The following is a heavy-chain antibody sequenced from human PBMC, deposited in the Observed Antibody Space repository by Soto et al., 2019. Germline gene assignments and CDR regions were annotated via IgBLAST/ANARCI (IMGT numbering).Heavy chain of an antibody. CDR2: ISYDGSNK. CDR3: ARGVTMVRGDQGRYYYYGMDV. J-gene: IGHJ6*02. CDR1: GFTFSSYA. V-gene: IGHV3-30-3*01. D-gene: IGHD3-10*01. Sequence: GGSLRLSCAASGFTFSSYAMHWVRQAPGKGLEWVAVISYDGSNKYYADSVKGRFTISRDNSKNTLYLQMNSLRAEDTAVYYCARGVTMVRGDQGRYYYYGMDVWGQGTTVSSP.